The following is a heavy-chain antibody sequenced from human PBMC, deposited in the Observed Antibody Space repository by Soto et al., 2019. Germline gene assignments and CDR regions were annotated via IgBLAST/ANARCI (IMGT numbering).Heavy chain of an antibody. V-gene: IGHV1-3*01. CDR3: ARGESYSGIYSLLDY. CDR2: INAGNGNT. J-gene: IGHJ4*02. D-gene: IGHD1-26*01. CDR1: GYTFTSYA. Sequence: ASVKVSCKASGYTFTSYAMNWVRQAPGQRLEWMGWINAGNGNTKYSQKFQGRVTITRDTSASTAYMELSSLRSEDTAVYYCARGESYSGIYSLLDYWGQGTLVTVSS.